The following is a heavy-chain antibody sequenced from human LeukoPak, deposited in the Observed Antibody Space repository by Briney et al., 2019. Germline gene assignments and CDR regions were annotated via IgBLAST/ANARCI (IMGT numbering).Heavy chain of an antibody. D-gene: IGHD4-17*01. CDR2: ISYDGSNK. CDR3: AKDHYGDYVDLSFDY. J-gene: IGHJ4*02. Sequence: GGSLRLSCAASGFTFSSYGMHWVRQAPGKGLEWVAVISYDGSNKYYADSVKGRFTISRDNSKNTLYLQMNSLRAEDTAVYYCAKDHYGDYVDLSFDYWGQETLVTVSS. V-gene: IGHV3-30*18. CDR1: GFTFSSYG.